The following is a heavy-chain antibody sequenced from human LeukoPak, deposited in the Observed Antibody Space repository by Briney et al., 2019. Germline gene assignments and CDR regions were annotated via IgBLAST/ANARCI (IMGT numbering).Heavy chain of an antibody. V-gene: IGHV4-61*01. CDR2: IHYSGST. CDR3: ARGGYGVPFDY. J-gene: IGHJ4*02. D-gene: IGHD4-17*01. CDR1: AGSVSSGSYY. Sequence: PSATLSLTCTVSAGSVSSGSYYWSWIRQPPGKGLEWIGNIHYSGSTKYNPSLKSRVTISVDTSNNQFSLKLSSVTAADTAVYYCARGGYGVPFDYWGQGTLVTVSS.